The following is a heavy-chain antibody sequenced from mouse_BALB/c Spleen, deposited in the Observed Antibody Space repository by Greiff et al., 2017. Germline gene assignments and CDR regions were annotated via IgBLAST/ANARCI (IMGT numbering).Heavy chain of an antibody. CDR1: GYTFTDYN. CDR3: ARGRITTNFDY. D-gene: IGHD2-4*01. J-gene: IGHJ2*01. V-gene: IGHV1S29*02. CDR2: IYPYNGGT. Sequence: VQLQQSGPELVKPGASVKISCKASGYTFTDYNMHWVKQSHGKSLEWIGYIYPYNGGTGYNQKFKSKATLTVDNSSSTAYMELRSLTSEDSAVYYCARGRITTNFDYWGQGTTLTVSS.